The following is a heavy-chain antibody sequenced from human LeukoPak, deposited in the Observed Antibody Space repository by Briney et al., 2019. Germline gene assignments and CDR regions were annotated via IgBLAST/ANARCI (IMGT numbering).Heavy chain of an antibody. V-gene: IGHV1-2*02. CDR1: GHTFTGYY. Sequence: ASVKVSCKASGHTFTGYYMHWVRQAPGQGLAWMGWINPNSGGTNYAQKFQGRVTMTRDTSISTAYMELSRLRSDDTAVYYCASYWSTSGNSYYYYYMDVWGKGTTVTVSS. J-gene: IGHJ6*03. CDR3: ASYWSTSGNSYYYYYMDV. CDR2: INPNSGGT. D-gene: IGHD2-2*01.